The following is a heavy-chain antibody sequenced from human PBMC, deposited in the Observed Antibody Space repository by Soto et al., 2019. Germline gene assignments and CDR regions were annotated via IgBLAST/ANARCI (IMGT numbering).Heavy chain of an antibody. V-gene: IGHV4-39*01. CDR1: GGSIFSSNYY. CDR3: ARHYSAGWSHYFDY. Sequence: SETLSLTCTVSGGSIFSSNYYWGWIRQPPGKGLEWIGSIYYSGSTYYNPSLKSRVTISVDTSKSQFSLKLYSVTAADTAAYYCARHYSAGWSHYFDYWGQGTLVTVSS. CDR2: IYYSGST. D-gene: IGHD6-19*01. J-gene: IGHJ4*02.